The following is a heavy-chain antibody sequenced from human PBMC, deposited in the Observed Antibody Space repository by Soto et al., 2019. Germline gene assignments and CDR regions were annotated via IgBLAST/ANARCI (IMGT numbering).Heavy chain of an antibody. Sequence: ASVKVSCKASGYSFPTYDINWMRQATGQGLEWMGWMDPNSGDTSYAQKFQGRVTMTRDTSISTAYMELSSLRSEDTAVYYCARDLLGYSYGLSKWFDPWGQGTLVTVS. D-gene: IGHD5-18*01. J-gene: IGHJ5*02. CDR2: MDPNSGDT. CDR1: GYSFPTYD. V-gene: IGHV1-8*01. CDR3: ARDLLGYSYGLSKWFDP.